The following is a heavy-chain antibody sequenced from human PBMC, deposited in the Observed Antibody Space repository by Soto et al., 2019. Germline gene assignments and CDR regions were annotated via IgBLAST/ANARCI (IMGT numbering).Heavy chain of an antibody. CDR3: AKDLRYNSGWYGGWFDP. J-gene: IGHJ5*02. Sequence: GGSLRLSCAASGFTFSSYGMHWVRQAPGKGLEWVAVISYDGSNKYYADSVKGRFTISRDNSKNTLYLQMNSLRAEDTAVYYCAKDLRYNSGWYGGWFDPWGQGTLVTVSS. V-gene: IGHV3-30*18. CDR2: ISYDGSNK. CDR1: GFTFSSYG. D-gene: IGHD6-19*01.